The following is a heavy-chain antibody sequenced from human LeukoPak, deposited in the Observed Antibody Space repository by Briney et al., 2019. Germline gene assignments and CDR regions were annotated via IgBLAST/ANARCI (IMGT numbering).Heavy chain of an antibody. CDR1: GFTFSNAW. CDR3: TTDREWLRFGVGYYYGMDV. CDR2: IKSKTDGGTP. J-gene: IGHJ6*02. D-gene: IGHD5-12*01. V-gene: IGHV3-15*01. Sequence: GGSLRLSCAASGFTFSNAWMSWVRQAPGPGQEWVGRIKSKTDGGTPDYAAPVKGRFTISRDDSKNTLYLQMNSLKTEDTAVYYSTTDREWLRFGVGYYYGMDVWGQGTTVTVSS.